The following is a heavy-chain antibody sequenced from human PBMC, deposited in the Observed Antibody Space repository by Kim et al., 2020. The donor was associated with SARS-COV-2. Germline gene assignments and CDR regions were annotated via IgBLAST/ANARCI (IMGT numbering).Heavy chain of an antibody. CDR2: INPSGGST. J-gene: IGHJ4*02. Sequence: ASVKVSCKASGYTFTSYYMHWVRQAPGQGLEWMGIINPSGGSTSYAQKFQGRVTMTRDTSTSTVYMELSSLRSEDTAVYYCARVPRDIYCGGDCYPEDYWGQGTLVTVSS. CDR1: GYTFTSYY. CDR3: ARVPRDIYCGGDCYPEDY. D-gene: IGHD2-21*02. V-gene: IGHV1-46*01.